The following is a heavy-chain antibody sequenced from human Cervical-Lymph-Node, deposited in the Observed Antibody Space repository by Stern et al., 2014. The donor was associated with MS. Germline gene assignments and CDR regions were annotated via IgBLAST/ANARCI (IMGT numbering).Heavy chain of an antibody. J-gene: IGHJ4*02. V-gene: IGHV4-34*01. CDR2: INHSGST. CDR1: GGSFSGYY. CDR3: ARGMTDNYVWGSYDY. D-gene: IGHD3-16*01. Sequence: QVQLQQWGAGLLKPSETLSLTCAVYGGSFSGYYWSWIRQPPGKGLEWIGEINHSGSTHYNPSLKSRVTIPVATSKNQFSLKLTSVTAADTAVYYCARGMTDNYVWGSYDYWGQGTLVTVSS.